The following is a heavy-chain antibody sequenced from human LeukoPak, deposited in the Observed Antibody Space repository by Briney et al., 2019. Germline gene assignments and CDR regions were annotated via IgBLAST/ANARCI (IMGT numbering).Heavy chain of an antibody. Sequence: SQTLSLTCTVSGGSISSGDSYWSWIRQLPGKGLEWIGYIYYSGTTYYNPSLKSRLTISVDTSKNQFSLKLSSVTAAATAVYYCARNGYCSGGSCYSNNAFDIWGQGTMVTVSS. CDR3: ARNGYCSGGSCYSNNAFDI. CDR2: IYYSGTT. V-gene: IGHV4-31*03. J-gene: IGHJ3*02. CDR1: GGSISSGDSY. D-gene: IGHD2-15*01.